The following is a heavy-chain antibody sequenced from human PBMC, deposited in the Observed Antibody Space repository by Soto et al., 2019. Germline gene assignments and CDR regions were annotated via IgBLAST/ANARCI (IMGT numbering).Heavy chain of an antibody. CDR3: ARERVVVVPPDFWAPPHDAFDI. Sequence: ASVKVSCKASGGTFSSYAISWVRQAPGQGLEWMGWINPNSGGTNYAQKFQGRVTMTRDTSISTAYMELSRLRSDDTAVYYCARERVVVVPPDFWAPPHDAFDIWGQGTMVTVSS. D-gene: IGHD2-2*01. CDR1: GGTFSSYA. CDR2: INPNSGGT. V-gene: IGHV1-2*02. J-gene: IGHJ3*02.